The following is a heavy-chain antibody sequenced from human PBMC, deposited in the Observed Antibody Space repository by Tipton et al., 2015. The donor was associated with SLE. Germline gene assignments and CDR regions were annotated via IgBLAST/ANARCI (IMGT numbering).Heavy chain of an antibody. V-gene: IGHV4-59*01. CDR1: GGSINIYY. CDR3: ARDLRSGGYYYYFYMDV. D-gene: IGHD1-14*01. CDR2: IYYSGST. J-gene: IGHJ6*03. Sequence: TLSLTCTVTGGSINIYYWNWIRQSLGKGLEWIGYIYYSGSTYYNPSLKSRVTISVDTSKNQFSLKLSSVTAADTAVYYCARDLRSGGYYYYFYMDVWGKCTTVTVSS.